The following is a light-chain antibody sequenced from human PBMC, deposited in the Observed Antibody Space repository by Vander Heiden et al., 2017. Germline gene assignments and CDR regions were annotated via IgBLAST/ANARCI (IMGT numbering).Light chain of an antibody. V-gene: IGLV1-40*01. Sequence: QSVLSQPPSVSGATGQRVTIAGTGSSSNSGAGYDVHWYQQLPGAAPKLLINGNTNRPSGVPDRFSGSKSGTSASLAITGLQAEDEADYYCQSYDSRLTGHVVFGGGTKLTVL. CDR2: GNT. CDR1: SSNSGAGYD. CDR3: QSYDSRLTGHVV. J-gene: IGLJ2*01.